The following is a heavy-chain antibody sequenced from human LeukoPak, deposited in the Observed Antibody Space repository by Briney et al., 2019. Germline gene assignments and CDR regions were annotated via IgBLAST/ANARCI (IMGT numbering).Heavy chain of an antibody. CDR1: GASITTYY. J-gene: IGHJ4*02. CDR2: IYYTGST. Sequence: SETLSLTCTVSGASITTYYWSWIRQPPGNGPEWIGYIYYTGSTNYNPSLKSRVTMSVDTSKNQFSLNLSSVTAADTAVYYCARGAGSSWLYWGQGTLVTVSS. D-gene: IGHD6-13*01. V-gene: IGHV4-59*01. CDR3: ARGAGSSWLY.